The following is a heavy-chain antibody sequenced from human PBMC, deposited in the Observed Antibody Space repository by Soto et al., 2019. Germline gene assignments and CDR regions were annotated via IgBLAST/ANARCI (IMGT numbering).Heavy chain of an antibody. CDR2: LSYSGSG. V-gene: IGHV4-31*03. J-gene: IGHJ6*02. CDR1: GASITNTDYY. Sequence: SETLSLTCTVSGASITNTDYYWSWIRQHPATGLEWIGYLSYSGSGHNNPSLTSRVTISIDTLKNEFSLKLSSVTAADTAVYYCARSYSRSWYYYGMDVWGQGTTVTVSS. D-gene: IGHD6-13*01. CDR3: ARSYSRSWYYYGMDV.